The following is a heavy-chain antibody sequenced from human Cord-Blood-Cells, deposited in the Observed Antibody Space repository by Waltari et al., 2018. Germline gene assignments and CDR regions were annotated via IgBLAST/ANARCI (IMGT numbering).Heavy chain of an antibody. V-gene: IGHV1-69*01. CDR1: GGTFSSYA. CDR3: ARGGDIVVVPAANWFDP. CDR2: IIPIFGTA. J-gene: IGHJ5*02. D-gene: IGHD2-2*01. Sequence: QEQLVQSGAEVKKPGSSVKVSCKASGGTFSSYAISWVRQAPGQGREWMGGIIPIFGTANYAQKFQGRGTITADESTSTAYMELSSLRSEDTAVYYCARGGDIVVVPAANWFDPWGQGTLVTVSS.